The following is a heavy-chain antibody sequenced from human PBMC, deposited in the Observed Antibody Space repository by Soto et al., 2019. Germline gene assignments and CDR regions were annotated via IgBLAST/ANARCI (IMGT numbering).Heavy chain of an antibody. V-gene: IGHV1-18*01. CDR2: ISAYNGNT. J-gene: IGHJ4*02. CDR1: GYTFTSYG. CDR3: ARGSLANYGDYVVQTFDY. Sequence: ASVKVSCKASGYTFTSYGISWVRQAPGQGLEWMGWISAYNGNTNYAQKLQGRVTMTTDTSTSTAYMELRSLRSDDTAVYYCARGSLANYGDYVVQTFDYWGQGTLVTVSS. D-gene: IGHD4-17*01.